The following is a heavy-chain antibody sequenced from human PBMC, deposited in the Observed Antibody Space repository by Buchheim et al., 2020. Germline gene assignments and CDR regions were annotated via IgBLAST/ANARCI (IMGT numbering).Heavy chain of an antibody. J-gene: IGHJ6*03. CDR1: GGSISSGGYY. CDR2: IYYSGST. Sequence: QVQLQESGPGLVKPSQTLSLTCTVSGGSISSGGYYWSWIRQHPGKGLEWIGYIYYSGSTYYNPSLKSRVTISVDTSKNQFSRKLSSVTAADTAVYYCARVRTDGDYTETEDYYYYYMDVWGKGTT. CDR3: ARVRTDGDYTETEDYYYYYMDV. D-gene: IGHD4-17*01. V-gene: IGHV4-31*03.